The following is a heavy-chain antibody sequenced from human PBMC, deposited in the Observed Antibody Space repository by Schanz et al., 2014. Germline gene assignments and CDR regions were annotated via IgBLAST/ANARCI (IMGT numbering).Heavy chain of an antibody. Sequence: QVQLVESGGGVVQPGGSLRLSCTVSGFTFRTYAVHWVRQAPGMGLEWVAAISHDGSKEFYIDSVKGRFTISRDNSKNTLYLQMSRLRNEDTAAYFCAREADSVFGVGNLPLFSSWGHGTQVVVSS. J-gene: IGHJ5*01. CDR1: GFTFRTYA. V-gene: IGHV3-30*04. CDR3: AREADSVFGVGNLPLFSS. CDR2: ISHDGSKE. D-gene: IGHD3-3*01.